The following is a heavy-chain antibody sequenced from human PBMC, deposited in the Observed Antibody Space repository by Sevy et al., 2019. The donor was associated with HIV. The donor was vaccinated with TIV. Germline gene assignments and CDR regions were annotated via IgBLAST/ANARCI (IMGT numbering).Heavy chain of an antibody. V-gene: IGHV3-15*01. CDR1: GFTFSTAW. Sequence: GGSLRLSCAASGFTFSTAWMTWVRQAPGKGLEWVGRIYSKTDGGSTEYAASVRGRFVISRNDFEDTVYLQMNSLKIEDTAVYYCSAVYTTSQYWRTHFSDYWGQGALVTVSS. CDR2: IYSKTDGGST. J-gene: IGHJ4*02. D-gene: IGHD2-2*01. CDR3: SAVYTTSQYWRTHFSDY.